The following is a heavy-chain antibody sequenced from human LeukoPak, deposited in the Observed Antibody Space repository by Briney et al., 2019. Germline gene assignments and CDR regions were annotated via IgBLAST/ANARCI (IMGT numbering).Heavy chain of an antibody. V-gene: IGHV5-51*01. Sequence: GESLKISCTGSGYRFTSYWIGWVRQMPGKGLEWMGIIYPDDSDTRYSPSFRGQVTISAAKSISTAYLQWSSLKASDTAMYYCAIGGDSSTSCYRCFNFWGQGTLVTVSS. D-gene: IGHD2-2*01. CDR2: IYPDDSDT. J-gene: IGHJ4*02. CDR1: GYRFTSYW. CDR3: AIGGDSSTSCYRCFNF.